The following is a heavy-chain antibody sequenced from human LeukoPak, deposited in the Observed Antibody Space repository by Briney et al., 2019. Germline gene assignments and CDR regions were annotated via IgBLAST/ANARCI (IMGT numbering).Heavy chain of an antibody. CDR2: ISLAGRT. CDR3: SRESGPFCPFGH. D-gene: IGHD1-26*01. V-gene: IGHV4-4*02. CDR1: GXSITTTNY. J-gene: IGHJ4*02. Sequence: PSETLSLTCGVSGXSITTTNYWSWVRQPPGGGLEWIGEISLAGRTRYNPSLKSRVNISIDESKNHLYLNLASVTAADTAVYYCSRESGPFCPFGHWGQGTLVAVTS.